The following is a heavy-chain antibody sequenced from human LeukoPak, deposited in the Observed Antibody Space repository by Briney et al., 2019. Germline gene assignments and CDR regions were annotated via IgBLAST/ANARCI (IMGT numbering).Heavy chain of an antibody. CDR2: IYSSGST. Sequence: PSETLSLTCAVSGASVSGSNYYWGWIRQPPGKGLEWIGNIYSSGSTYYNPSLKSRVTISVDTSKNQFSLKLSSVTAADTAVYYCARDSTYYDSSGYTDYWGQGTLVTVSS. D-gene: IGHD3-22*01. J-gene: IGHJ4*02. CDR3: ARDSTYYDSSGYTDY. V-gene: IGHV4-39*07. CDR1: GASVSGSNYY.